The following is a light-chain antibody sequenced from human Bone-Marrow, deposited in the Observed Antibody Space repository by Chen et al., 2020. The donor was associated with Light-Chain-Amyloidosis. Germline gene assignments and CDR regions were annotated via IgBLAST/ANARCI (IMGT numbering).Light chain of an antibody. CDR3: QSADSSGTYEVI. CDR1: DLPTKY. Sequence: ELTQPPSVSVSPGQTAMITCSGDDLPTKYAYWYQQKPGQAPVLVIHRDTERPSGISERFSGSSSGTTATLTISGVQAEDEADYHCQSADSSGTYEVIFGGGTKLTVL. J-gene: IGLJ2*01. V-gene: IGLV3-25*03. CDR2: RDT.